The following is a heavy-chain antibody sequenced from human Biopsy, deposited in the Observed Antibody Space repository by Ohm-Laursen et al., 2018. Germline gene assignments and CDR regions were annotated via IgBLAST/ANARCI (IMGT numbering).Heavy chain of an antibody. V-gene: IGHV3-9*01. D-gene: IGHD6-19*01. Sequence: SLRLSCTASGFRFDDYAMQWVRQAPGKGLEWVSGVSWSSGTIGYADSVKGRFTVSRDNAKNSLFLQMNSLRVEDTALYYCVKSAYSSGFWEASDYWGQGILVTVSS. CDR1: GFRFDDYA. J-gene: IGHJ4*02. CDR2: VSWSSGTI. CDR3: VKSAYSSGFWEASDY.